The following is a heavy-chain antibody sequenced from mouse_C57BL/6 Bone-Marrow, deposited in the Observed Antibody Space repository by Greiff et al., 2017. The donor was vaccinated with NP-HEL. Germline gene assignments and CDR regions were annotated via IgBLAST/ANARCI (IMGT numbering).Heavy chain of an antibody. CDR1: GFTFSDYG. D-gene: IGHD2-12*01. J-gene: IGHJ4*01. CDR2: ISSGSSTI. CDR3: ARRYRGLYYYAMDY. V-gene: IGHV5-17*01. Sequence: EVKLMESGGGLVKPGGSLKLSCAASGFTFSDYGMHWVRQAPEKGLEWVAYISSGSSTIYFADTVKGRFTISSDNAKNTLFLQMTSLRSENTTMYYCARRYRGLYYYAMDYWDQGTAVTVSS.